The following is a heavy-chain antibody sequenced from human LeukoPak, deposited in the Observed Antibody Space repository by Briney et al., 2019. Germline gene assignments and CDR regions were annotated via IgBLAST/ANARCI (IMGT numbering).Heavy chain of an antibody. D-gene: IGHD3-10*01. Sequence: ASVKVSCKASGYAFTAHYIHWVRQAPGQGLEWMGWIDPNSGGTNYAQKFLGSVTMTGDTSINTAFMELSRLRSDDTAIYYCARGRGTTMVRGVITNYFDLWGRGSLVTVSS. V-gene: IGHV1-2*02. CDR2: IDPNSGGT. CDR3: ARGRGTTMVRGVITNYFDL. CDR1: GYAFTAHY. J-gene: IGHJ2*01.